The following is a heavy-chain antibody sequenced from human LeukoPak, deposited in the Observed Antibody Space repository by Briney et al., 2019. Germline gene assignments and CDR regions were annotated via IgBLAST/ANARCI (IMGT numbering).Heavy chain of an antibody. Sequence: SQTLSLTCTVSGGSISSGGYYWSWIRQPPGKGLEWIGYIYHSGSTYYSPSLKSRVTISVDRSKNQFSLKLSSVTAADTAVYYCARGGYDFLSGYYPFDYWGQGTLVTVSS. CDR1: GGSISSGGYY. CDR3: ARGGYDFLSGYYPFDY. CDR2: IYHSGST. J-gene: IGHJ4*02. V-gene: IGHV4-30-2*01. D-gene: IGHD3-3*01.